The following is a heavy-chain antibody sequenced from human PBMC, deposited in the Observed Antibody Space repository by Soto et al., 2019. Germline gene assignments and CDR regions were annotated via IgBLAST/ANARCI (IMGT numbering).Heavy chain of an antibody. D-gene: IGHD1-26*01. CDR3: AGGQFFSDY. Sequence: QVQLVESGGGVVQPGRSLRLSCAASGFTFSAYGMHWVRQAPGKGLEWVALISYDGRNKYYADSVKGRFTISRDNSKNPLFLQMSSLRPEDTAVYYCAGGQFFSDYWGQGTLVTVSS. J-gene: IGHJ4*02. V-gene: IGHV3-30*03. CDR1: GFTFSAYG. CDR2: ISYDGRNK.